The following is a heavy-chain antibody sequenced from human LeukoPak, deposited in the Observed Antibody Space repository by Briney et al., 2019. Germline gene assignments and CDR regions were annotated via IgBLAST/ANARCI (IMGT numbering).Heavy chain of an antibody. CDR1: GDSVSSNSAA. V-gene: IGHV6-1*01. D-gene: IGHD5-12*01. Sequence: SQTLSLTCAISGDSVSSNSAAWNWIRQSPSRGLEWLGRTYYRSKWYYDYVVSLKSRITIIPDTSKNQFSLQLSSVTPEDTAVYYCAGGTYSGYDSWGQGTLVTASS. J-gene: IGHJ5*02. CDR2: TYYRSKWYY. CDR3: AGGTYSGYDS.